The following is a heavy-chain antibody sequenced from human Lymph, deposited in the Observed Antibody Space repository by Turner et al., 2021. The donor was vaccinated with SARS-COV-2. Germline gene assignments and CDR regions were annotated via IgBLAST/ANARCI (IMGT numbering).Heavy chain of an antibody. CDR3: ARVVPAGWYYFDY. Sequence: QVQLQESGPGLVKPSETLSLTCTVSGDSISSFYWSWIRQPPGKGLEWIGYIYYSGSTIYNPSLKSRVTISVDTSKNQFSLKLRSVTAADTAVYYCARVVPAGWYYFDYWGQGTLVTVS. V-gene: IGHV4-59*01. CDR1: GDSISSFY. J-gene: IGHJ4*02. CDR2: IYYSGST. D-gene: IGHD2-2*01.